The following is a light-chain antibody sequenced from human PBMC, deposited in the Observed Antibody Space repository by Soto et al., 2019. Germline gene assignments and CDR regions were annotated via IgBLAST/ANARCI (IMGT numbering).Light chain of an antibody. CDR2: GAT. CDR1: PTISNY. J-gene: IGKJ5*01. Sequence: DIQMTQSPSSLSASVGDRVTIICRASPTISNYLNWYQQKPGKAPKVLIYGATRLQSGVPSRFSGSGVGTEFTLTISSLQSEDFAVYYCQQYNNWPTFGQGTRLEI. CDR3: QQYNNWPT. V-gene: IGKV1-39*01.